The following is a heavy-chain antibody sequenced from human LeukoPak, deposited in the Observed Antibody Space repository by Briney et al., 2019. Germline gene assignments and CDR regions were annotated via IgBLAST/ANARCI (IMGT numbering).Heavy chain of an antibody. CDR2: ISAYNGNT. J-gene: IGHJ4*02. CDR1: GYTVASYT. Sequence: ASVKVSCKTSGYTVASYTISWVRQAPGQGLEWMGWISAYNGNTNYAQNLQGRVTMTTDTSTSTAYMELRSLRSDDTAMYYCATNIAAAGSFDYWGQGTLVTVSS. D-gene: IGHD6-13*01. CDR3: ATNIAAAGSFDY. V-gene: IGHV1-18*01.